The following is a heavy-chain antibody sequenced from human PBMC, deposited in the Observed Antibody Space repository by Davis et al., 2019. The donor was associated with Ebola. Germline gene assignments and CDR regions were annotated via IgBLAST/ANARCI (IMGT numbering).Heavy chain of an antibody. J-gene: IGHJ4*02. D-gene: IGHD6-19*01. V-gene: IGHV3-48*04. CDR1: GFTFSSYS. Sequence: GESLKISCAASGFTFSSYSMNWVRQAPGKGLEWVSYISSSSSTIYYADSVKGRFTISRDNAKNSLYLQMNSLRAEDTAVYYCAKDADSGPWANWSQGTLVTVSS. CDR2: ISSSSSTI. CDR3: AKDADSGPWAN.